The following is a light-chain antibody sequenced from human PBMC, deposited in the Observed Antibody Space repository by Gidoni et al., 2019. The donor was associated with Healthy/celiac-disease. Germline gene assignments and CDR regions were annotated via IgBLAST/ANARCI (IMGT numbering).Light chain of an antibody. Sequence: QSALTQPASVSGSPGQSITISCTGTSSDVGGYNYVSWYQQHPGKAPKLMIYDVSNRPSGVSNRFSGSKSGNTASLTISGLQAEDEADYYCSSYISSTGVFGTGTKVTVL. V-gene: IGLV2-14*03. CDR1: SSDVGGYNY. J-gene: IGLJ1*01. CDR2: DVS. CDR3: SSYISSTGV.